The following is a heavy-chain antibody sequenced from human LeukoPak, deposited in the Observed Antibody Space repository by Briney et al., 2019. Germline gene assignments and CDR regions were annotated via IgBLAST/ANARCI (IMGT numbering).Heavy chain of an antibody. CDR3: ARGVCSGGSCYSEWNY. V-gene: IGHV4-34*01. D-gene: IGHD2-15*01. CDR2: INHSGST. CDR1: GGSFSGYY. Sequence: PSETLSLTCAVYGGSFSGYYWSWIRQPPGKGLEWIGEINHSGSTNYNPSLKSRVTISVDTSKNQFSLKLTSVTAADTVVYYCARGVCSGGSCYSEWNYWGQGTLVTVSS. J-gene: IGHJ4*02.